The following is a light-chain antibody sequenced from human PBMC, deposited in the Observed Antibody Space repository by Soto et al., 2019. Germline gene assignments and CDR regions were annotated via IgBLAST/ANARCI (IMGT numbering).Light chain of an antibody. CDR2: DDD. CDR3: QVWDSSSDHWV. J-gene: IGLJ3*02. CDR1: NIGSKS. Sequence: SSELTQPPSVSVAPGQTAKIICGGNNIGSKSVHWYQQKPGQAPVLVVYDDDDRPSGIPERFSGFNSGNMATLTISRVEAGDEADYYCQVWDSSSDHWVFGGGTQLTVL. V-gene: IGLV3-21*02.